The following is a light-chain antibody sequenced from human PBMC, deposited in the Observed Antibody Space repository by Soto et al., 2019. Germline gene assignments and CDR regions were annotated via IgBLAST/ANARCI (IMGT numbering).Light chain of an antibody. CDR1: SSDVGGYNY. CDR3: SSYAGSNNYV. J-gene: IGLJ1*01. V-gene: IGLV2-8*01. Sequence: QSALTQPPSASGSPGQSVTISCTGTSSDVGGYNYVSWYQHHPGKAPKLVIYGVSKRPSGVPDRFSGSKSGNTASLTVSGLQAEDEADYYCSSYAGSNNYVFGTGTKVTVL. CDR2: GVS.